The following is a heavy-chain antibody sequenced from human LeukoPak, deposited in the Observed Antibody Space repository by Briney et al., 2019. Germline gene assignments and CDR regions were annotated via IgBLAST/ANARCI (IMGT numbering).Heavy chain of an antibody. Sequence: GGSLRLSCAASGFTIRSYWMSWVRQAPGKGLEWVSYIGSSGSTVYYTDSVKGRFTISRDNAKNSLYMQMESLRDEDTAIYYCARDTLEYSNSPDALDFWGQGTMVTVSS. J-gene: IGHJ3*01. CDR3: ARDTLEYSNSPDALDF. CDR1: GFTIRSYW. D-gene: IGHD4-23*01. V-gene: IGHV3-48*02. CDR2: IGSSGSTV.